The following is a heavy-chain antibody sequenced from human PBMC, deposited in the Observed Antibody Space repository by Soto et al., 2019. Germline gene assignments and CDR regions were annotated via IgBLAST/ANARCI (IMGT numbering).Heavy chain of an antibody. CDR1: GYTFSSYD. J-gene: IGHJ4*02. V-gene: IGHV1-8*01. Sequence: QVQLVQSGAEVKKPGASVKVSCKASGYTFSSYDINWVRQATGQGLEWMGWLNPNSGDTGYAQKFPGRVTLTRNTSINTAYIELSSLTSDDRAVYYCTLSGGGWYLYWGQGTLVTVSS. CDR3: TLSGGGWYLY. CDR2: LNPNSGDT. D-gene: IGHD6-19*01.